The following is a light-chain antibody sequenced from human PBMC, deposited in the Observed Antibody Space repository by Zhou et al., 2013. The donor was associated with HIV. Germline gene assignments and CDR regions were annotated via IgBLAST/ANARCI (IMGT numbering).Light chain of an antibody. J-gene: IGKJ1*01. CDR3: QEYNHWPPGT. V-gene: IGKV3-15*01. CDR1: QDITTN. CDR2: SGS. Sequence: EIVLTQSPATLSVSPGETVTLSCRASQDITTNLAWYQQTPGQPPRLLIYSGSLRASGIPARFSATESGTEFTLTISGLQFEDFAIYYCQEYNHWPPGTFGQGTRVEVK.